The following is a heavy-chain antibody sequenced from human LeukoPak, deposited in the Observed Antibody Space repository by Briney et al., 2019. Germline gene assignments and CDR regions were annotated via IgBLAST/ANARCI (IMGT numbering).Heavy chain of an antibody. CDR3: AKGKGGSYHTPLS. CDR2: ISGSGGST. D-gene: IGHD1-26*01. J-gene: IGHJ5*02. V-gene: IGHV3-23*01. Sequence: GGSLRLSGAPSGFTLRSMALGWAGRAPGRGRGWVSAISGSGGSTYYADSVKGRFTISRDNSKNTLYLQMNSLRAEDTAVYYCAKGKGGSYHTPLSWGQGTLVTVSS. CDR1: GFTLRSMA.